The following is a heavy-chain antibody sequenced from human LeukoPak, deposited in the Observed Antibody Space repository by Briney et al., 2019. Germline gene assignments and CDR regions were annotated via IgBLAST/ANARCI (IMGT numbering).Heavy chain of an antibody. CDR3: ATGSGDYDY. D-gene: IGHD4-17*01. CDR1: GYSISSGYY. V-gene: IGHV4-38-2*02. J-gene: IGHJ4*02. Sequence: SETLSLTCTVSGYSISSGYYWGWIRQPPGKGLEWIGNIYHSGSTNYNPSLKSRVTISVDKSKNQFSLKLSSVTAADTAVYYCATGSGDYDYWGQGTLVTVSS. CDR2: IYHSGST.